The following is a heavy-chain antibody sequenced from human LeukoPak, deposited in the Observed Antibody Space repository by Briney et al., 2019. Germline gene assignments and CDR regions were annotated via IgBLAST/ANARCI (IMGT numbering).Heavy chain of an antibody. Sequence: SVKVSCKASGGTFSSYAISWVRQAPGQGREWMGGIIPIFGTANYAQKSQGRVTITTDESTSTAYMELSSLRSEDTAVFYCARSQPELINYYYYYMDVWGKGTTVTVSS. CDR1: GGTFSSYA. J-gene: IGHJ6*03. CDR3: ARSQPELINYYYYYMDV. CDR2: IIPIFGTA. V-gene: IGHV1-69*05. D-gene: IGHD1-14*01.